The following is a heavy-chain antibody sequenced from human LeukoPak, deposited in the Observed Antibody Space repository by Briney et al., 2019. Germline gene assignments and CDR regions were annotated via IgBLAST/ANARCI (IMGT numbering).Heavy chain of an antibody. J-gene: IGHJ4*02. CDR1: GGTFSSYA. D-gene: IGHD6-19*01. CDR2: IIPIFGTA. Sequence: EASVKVSCKASGGTFSSYAISWVRQAPGQGLEWMGGIIPIFGTANYAQKFQGRVTITADESTSTAYMELSSLRSEGTAVYYCARAPVYQYYFDYWGQGTLVTVSS. CDR3: ARAPVYQYYFDY. V-gene: IGHV1-69*01.